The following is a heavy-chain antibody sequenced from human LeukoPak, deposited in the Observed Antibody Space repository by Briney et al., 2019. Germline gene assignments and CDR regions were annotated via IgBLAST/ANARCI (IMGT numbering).Heavy chain of an antibody. V-gene: IGHV4-59*01. Sequence: SETLSLTCTVSGGSISSYYWSWIRQPPGKGLEWIGYIYYSGSTNYNPSLKSRVTISVDTSKNQFPLKLSSVTAADTAVYYCARDQGTSAAGRAVYFDYWGQGTLVTVSS. CDR1: GGSISSYY. D-gene: IGHD6-13*01. CDR3: ARDQGTSAAGRAVYFDY. CDR2: IYYSGST. J-gene: IGHJ4*02.